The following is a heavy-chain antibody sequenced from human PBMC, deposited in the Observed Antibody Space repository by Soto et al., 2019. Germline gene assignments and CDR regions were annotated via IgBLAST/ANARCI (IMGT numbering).Heavy chain of an antibody. CDR1: GFTFSIYG. CDR2: ISGDSETT. Sequence: EVQLVESGGGLVQPGGSLRLSCVASGFTFSIYGINWVRQAPGRGLEWISYISGDSETTYYADSVKGRFTISRDNAKSSVYLQMTGLRDEDTAVYYCARDESRQEKYCSDTTCHSPYYFDYWGQGALVAVSS. J-gene: IGHJ4*02. CDR3: ARDESRQEKYCSDTTCHSPYYFDY. D-gene: IGHD2-15*01. V-gene: IGHV3-48*02.